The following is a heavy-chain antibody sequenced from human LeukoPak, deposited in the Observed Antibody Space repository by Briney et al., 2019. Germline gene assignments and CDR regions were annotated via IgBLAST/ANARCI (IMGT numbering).Heavy chain of an antibody. D-gene: IGHD3-10*01. CDR2: ISASGGRT. V-gene: IGHV3-23*01. CDR1: GFTFSTSA. CDR3: ARDPVSATGSYYFGS. Sequence: GGTLRLSCAASGFTFSTSAMSWVRQTPEKGLQWVSAISASGGRTYYSDSVKGHFTISRDNSNNTLFLQMDSLRAEDSAVYFCARDPVSATGSYYFGSWGQGTLVTVSS. J-gene: IGHJ4*02.